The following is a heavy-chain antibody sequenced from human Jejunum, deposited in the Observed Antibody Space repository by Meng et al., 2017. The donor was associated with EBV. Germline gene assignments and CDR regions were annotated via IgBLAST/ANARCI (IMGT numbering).Heavy chain of an antibody. CDR3: ATFNCTVGTCSFDS. D-gene: IGHD2-8*02. CDR2: IDHSGRT. CDR1: GGSFSDYY. V-gene: IGHV4-34*01. Sequence: QKWGAGPLRPSETLSLTCAVYGGSFSDYYWSWIRQPPGKGLEWIGEIDHSGRTNYNPSLKSRVTLSLLTSKDHFSLRLSSVTAADTAVYYCATFNCTVGTCSFDSWGQGTLVTVSS. J-gene: IGHJ4*02.